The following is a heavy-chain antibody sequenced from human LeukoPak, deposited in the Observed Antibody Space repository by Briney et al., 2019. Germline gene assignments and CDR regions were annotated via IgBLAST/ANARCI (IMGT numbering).Heavy chain of an antibody. CDR1: GFTFSNYW. D-gene: IGHD4-11*01. CDR3: ARDRGYSNFDY. V-gene: IGHV3-7*01. J-gene: IGHJ4*02. Sequence: GGSLRLSCAASGFTFSNYWMSWVRQAQGKGLEWVANMKEDGSEKNYVDSVKGRFTISRDNAQDSLYLQMNSLRAEDTAVYYCARDRGYSNFDYWGQGTLVTVSS. CDR2: MKEDGSEK.